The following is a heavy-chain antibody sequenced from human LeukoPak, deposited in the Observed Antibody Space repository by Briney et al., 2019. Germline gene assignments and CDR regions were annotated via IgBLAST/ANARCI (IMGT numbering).Heavy chain of an antibody. CDR1: GGSISSYY. D-gene: IGHD6-19*01. J-gene: IGHJ4*02. CDR3: ARGDQYSSGWPPFDY. Sequence: SETLSLTCTVSGGSISSYYWSWIRQPPGKGLEWIGYIYHSGSTNYNPSLKSRVTISVDTSKNQFSLKLSSVTAADTAVYYCARGDQYSSGWPPFDYWGQGTLVSVSS. V-gene: IGHV4-59*08. CDR2: IYHSGST.